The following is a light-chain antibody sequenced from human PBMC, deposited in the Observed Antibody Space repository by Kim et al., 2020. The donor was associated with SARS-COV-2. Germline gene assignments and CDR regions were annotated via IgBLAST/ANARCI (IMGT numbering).Light chain of an antibody. CDR2: GAS. V-gene: IGKV3-20*01. CDR1: QSVGSSY. CDR3: QQYASAPRT. J-gene: IGKJ1*01. Sequence: APGERATPSCRASQSVGSSYLAWYQQKPGQAPRLLIFGASGRATGIPDRFSGSGSGTDFTLTISRLEPEDFAVYYCQQYASAPRTFGQGTKVDIK.